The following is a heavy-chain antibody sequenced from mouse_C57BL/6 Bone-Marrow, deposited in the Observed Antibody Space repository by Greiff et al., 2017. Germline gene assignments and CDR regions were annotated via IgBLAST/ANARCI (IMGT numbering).Heavy chain of an antibody. J-gene: IGHJ1*03. V-gene: IGHV1-72*01. Sequence: QVQLQQPGAELVKPGASVKLSCKASGYTFTSYWMHWVKQRPGRGLEWIGRIDPNSGGTKYNEKFKSKATLTVDKPSSTAYMQLSSLTSEDSAVYYCANEVYDGYLYWYFDVWGTGTTVTVSS. D-gene: IGHD2-3*01. CDR3: ANEVYDGYLYWYFDV. CDR2: IDPNSGGT. CDR1: GYTFTSYW.